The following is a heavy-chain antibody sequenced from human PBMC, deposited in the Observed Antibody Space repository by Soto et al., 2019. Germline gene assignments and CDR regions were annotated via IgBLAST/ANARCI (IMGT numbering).Heavy chain of an antibody. J-gene: IGHJ5*02. CDR2: IIPIFGTA. CDR3: ARGGEILNYDFWSGPWLPNWFDP. CDR1: GGTFSSYA. V-gene: IGHV1-69*01. Sequence: QVQLGQSGAEVKKPGSSVKVSCKASGGTFSSYAISWVRQAPGQGLEWMGGIIPIFGTANYAQKFQGRVTITADESTSTAYMELSSLRSEDTAVYYCARGGEILNYDFWSGPWLPNWFDPWGQGTLVTVSS. D-gene: IGHD3-3*01.